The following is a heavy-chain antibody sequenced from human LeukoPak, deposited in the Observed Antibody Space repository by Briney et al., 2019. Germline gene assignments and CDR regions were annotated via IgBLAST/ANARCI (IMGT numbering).Heavy chain of an antibody. D-gene: IGHD4-17*01. Sequence: GGSPRLSCAASGFTFSSYAMHWVRQAPGKGLEWVAVISYDGSNKCYADSVKGRFTISRDNSKNTLYLQMNSLRAEDTAVYYCARDMGMTTVTTTREGWFDPWGQGTLVTVSS. CDR1: GFTFSSYA. CDR2: ISYDGSNK. V-gene: IGHV3-30*04. J-gene: IGHJ5*02. CDR3: ARDMGMTTVTTTREGWFDP.